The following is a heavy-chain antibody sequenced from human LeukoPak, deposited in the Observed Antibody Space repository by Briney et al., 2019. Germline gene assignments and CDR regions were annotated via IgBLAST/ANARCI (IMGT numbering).Heavy chain of an antibody. CDR2: IYHSGST. D-gene: IGHD3-10*01. CDR1: GGSISSSNW. CDR3: ARDRRLLWFGNYYYYMDV. Sequence: SETLSLTCTVSGGSISSSNWWSWVRQPPGKGLEWIGEIYHSGSTNYNPSLKSRVTISVDKSKNQFSLKLSSVTAADTAVYYCARDRRLLWFGNYYYYMDVWGKGTTVTVSS. V-gene: IGHV4-4*02. J-gene: IGHJ6*03.